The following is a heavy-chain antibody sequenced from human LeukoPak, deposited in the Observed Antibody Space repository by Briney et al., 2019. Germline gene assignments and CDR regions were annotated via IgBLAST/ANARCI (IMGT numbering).Heavy chain of an antibody. V-gene: IGHV1-18*01. CDR3: AGAPSITMRVGAIWAFDI. CDR2: VSAHNGDT. Sequence: ASVTVSCTASGYTFTSYGISWVRHAPGQGIEWRGWVSAHNGDTNYAQKLQGRVTMTTDTSTSTAYMELRRLRSDDTAVYYCAGAPSITMRVGAIWAFDIWGQGAMVTVSS. CDR1: GYTFTSYG. D-gene: IGHD3-22*01. J-gene: IGHJ3*02.